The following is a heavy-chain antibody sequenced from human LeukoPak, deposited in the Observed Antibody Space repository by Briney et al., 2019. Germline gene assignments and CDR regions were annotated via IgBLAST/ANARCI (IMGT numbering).Heavy chain of an antibody. V-gene: IGHV1-2*02. CDR1: GYTFTRYY. J-gene: IGHJ4*02. CDR3: AREFVDSSIGDY. D-gene: IGHD6-6*01. CDR2: INPKRCGK. Sequence: GASVEVCCNASGYTFTRYYMNWGRGAPGHRRGWLGWINPKRCGKNYAQKFQGRVTMTRDTSISTAYMELSRLRSDDTAVYYCAREFVDSSIGDYWGQGTLVTVSS.